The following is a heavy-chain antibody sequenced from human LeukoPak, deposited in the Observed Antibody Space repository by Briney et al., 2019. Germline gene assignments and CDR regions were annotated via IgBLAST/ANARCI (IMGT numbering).Heavy chain of an antibody. D-gene: IGHD2-15*01. CDR2: INWDGGST. V-gene: IGHV3-20*04. CDR1: GFIFDDYG. Sequence: GGSLRLSCAASGFIFDDYGMSWVRQAPGKGLEWVSGINWDGGSTGYADSVKGRCTISRDNAKNSLYLQMNSLRAEDTALYYCARVLGYCSGGSCYREKNYYYYYMDVWGKGTTVTVSS. J-gene: IGHJ6*03. CDR3: ARVLGYCSGGSCYREKNYYYYYMDV.